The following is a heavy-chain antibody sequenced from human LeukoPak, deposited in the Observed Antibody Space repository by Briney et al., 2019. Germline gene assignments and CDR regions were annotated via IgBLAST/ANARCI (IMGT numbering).Heavy chain of an antibody. J-gene: IGHJ4*02. Sequence: PSETLSLTCTVSGGSISGYYWSWIRQPPGKGLEWIGYIYYSGSTNYNPSLKSRVTISVDTSKNQFSLKLSSVTAADTAVYYCARVGYYDSSGSDYWGQGTLVTVSS. CDR1: GGSISGYY. D-gene: IGHD3-22*01. V-gene: IGHV4-59*01. CDR2: IYYSGST. CDR3: ARVGYYDSSGSDY.